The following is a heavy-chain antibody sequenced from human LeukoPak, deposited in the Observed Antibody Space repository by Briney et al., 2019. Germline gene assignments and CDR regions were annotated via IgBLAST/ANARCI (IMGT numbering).Heavy chain of an antibody. CDR3: ARSPVSDSSGREPFDI. V-gene: IGHV4-34*01. D-gene: IGHD3-22*01. CDR1: GGSFSGYY. CDR2: INHSGST. Sequence: PSETLSLTCAVYGGSFSGYYWSWIRQPLGKGLEWIGEINHSGSTNYNPSLKSRVTISVDTSKNQFSLKLSSVTAADTAEYYCARSPVSDSSGREPFDIWGQGTMVTVSS. J-gene: IGHJ3*02.